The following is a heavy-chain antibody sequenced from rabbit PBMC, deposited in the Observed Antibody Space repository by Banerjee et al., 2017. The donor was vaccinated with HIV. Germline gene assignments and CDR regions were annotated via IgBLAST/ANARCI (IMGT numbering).Heavy chain of an antibody. CDR3: AGGGSSTAWAYNL. D-gene: IGHD4-1*01. CDR2: ISTSSGHT. V-gene: IGHV1S45*01. J-gene: IGHJ4*01. Sequence: QQQLEESGGDLVKPGASLTLTCTASGFTLSSYWMCWVRQAPGKGLEWIAVISTSSGHTDYASWAKGRFTISKTSSTTVTLQMTSLTAADTATYFCAGGGSSTAWAYNLWGPGTLVTVS. CDR1: GFTLSSYW.